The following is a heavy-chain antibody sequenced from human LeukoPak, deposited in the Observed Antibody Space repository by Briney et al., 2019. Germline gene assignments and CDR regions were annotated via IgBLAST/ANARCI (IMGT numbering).Heavy chain of an antibody. CDR1: GGSISSYY. CDR3: ARARAVAGYFDY. D-gene: IGHD6-19*01. J-gene: IGHJ4*02. V-gene: IGHV4-59*12. Sequence: TSETLSLTCTVPGGSISSYYWSWIRQPPGKGLEWIGYIYYSGSTNYNPSLKSRVTISVDTSKNQFSLKLSSVTAADTAVYYCARARAVAGYFDYWGQGTLVTVSS. CDR2: IYYSGST.